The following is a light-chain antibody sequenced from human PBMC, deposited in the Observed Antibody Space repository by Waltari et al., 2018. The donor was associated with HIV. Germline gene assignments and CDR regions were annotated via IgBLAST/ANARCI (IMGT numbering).Light chain of an antibody. Sequence: EIVMTQSPATVSVSPGERATLSCRASQSVSNNLAWYQQKPGQAPRLLIYGASTRATGITARFGGSGSGTEFTLTISSLQSEDVAVYYCQRYNNWPPFFGGGTKVEIK. CDR3: QRYNNWPPF. J-gene: IGKJ4*01. CDR1: QSVSNN. CDR2: GAS. V-gene: IGKV3-15*01.